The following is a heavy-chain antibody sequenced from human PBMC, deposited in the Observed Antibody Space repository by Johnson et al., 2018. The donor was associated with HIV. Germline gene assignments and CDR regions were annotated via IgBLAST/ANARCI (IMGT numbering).Heavy chain of an antibody. V-gene: IGHV3-30-3*01. CDR2: ISYDGSNK. J-gene: IGHJ3*02. CDR1: GFTFSSYA. Sequence: QVQLVESGGGVVQPGGSLRLSCAASGFTFSSYAMHWVRQAPGKGLEWVAVISYDGSNKDYADSVKGRFTISRDNSKNTLYLQMNGLRAGDTAVYYCSRTVGYSDAFDIWGQGTMVTVSS. D-gene: IGHD2-15*01. CDR3: SRTVGYSDAFDI.